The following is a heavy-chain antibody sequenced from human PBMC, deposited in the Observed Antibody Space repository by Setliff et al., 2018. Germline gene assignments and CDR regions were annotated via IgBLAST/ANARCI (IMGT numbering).Heavy chain of an antibody. V-gene: IGHV3-23*01. CDR1: GFTFSSWG. CDR3: ATTRVWIPVLDS. D-gene: IGHD5-18*01. J-gene: IGHJ4*02. Sequence: GGSPRLSCTASGFTFSSWGMSWVRQAPGKGLEWVSGINSGSGFLTHYADSVKGRFTISRDNSKNTLYLEMTSLRADDTAIYYCATTRVWIPVLDSCGQGTLVTVSS. CDR2: INSGSGFLT.